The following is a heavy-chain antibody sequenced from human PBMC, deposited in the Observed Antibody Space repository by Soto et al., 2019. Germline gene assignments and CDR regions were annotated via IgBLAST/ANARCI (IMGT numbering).Heavy chain of an antibody. CDR3: VRPAGTMVRGVAEPFEY. J-gene: IGHJ4*02. Sequence: PSETLSLTCTVSGGSISSGDYYWSWIRQPPGKGLEWIGYIYYSGSTYYNPSLKSRVTISVDTSKNQFSLKLSSVTAADTAVYYCVRPAGTMVRGVAEPFEYWGQGTLVTVSP. D-gene: IGHD3-10*01. CDR1: GGSISSGDYY. CDR2: IYYSGST. V-gene: IGHV4-30-4*08.